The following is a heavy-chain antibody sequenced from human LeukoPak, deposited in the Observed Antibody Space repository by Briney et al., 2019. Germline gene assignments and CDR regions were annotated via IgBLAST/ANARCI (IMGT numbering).Heavy chain of an antibody. J-gene: IGHJ4*02. CDR3: AKDKELWLLSGSDY. CDR2: ISGSGGST. D-gene: IGHD5-18*01. V-gene: IGHV3-23*01. Sequence: GGSLRLSCAASGFTFSSYAMSWVRQAPGKGLEWVSAISGSGGSTYYADSVKGRFTISRDNSKNTLYLQMNSPRAEDTAVYYCAKDKELWLLSGSDYWGQGTLVTVSS. CDR1: GFTFSSYA.